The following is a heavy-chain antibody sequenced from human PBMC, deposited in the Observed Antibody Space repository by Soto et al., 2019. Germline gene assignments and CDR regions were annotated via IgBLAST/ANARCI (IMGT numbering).Heavy chain of an antibody. D-gene: IGHD6-6*01. V-gene: IGHV4-59*01. CDR1: GGSISSYY. J-gene: IGHJ4*02. CDR3: ARGSSIAARDFDY. Sequence: PSETLSLTCTVSGGSISSYYWSWIRQPPGKGLEWIGYIYYSGSTNYNPSLKSRVTISVDTSKNQFSLELSSVTAADTAVYYCARGSSIAARDFDYWGQGTLVTVSS. CDR2: IYYSGST.